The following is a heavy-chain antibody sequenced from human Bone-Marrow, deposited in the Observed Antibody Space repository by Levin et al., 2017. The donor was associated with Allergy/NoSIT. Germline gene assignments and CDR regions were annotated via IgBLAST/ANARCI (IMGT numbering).Heavy chain of an antibody. V-gene: IGHV3-21*01. D-gene: IGHD2-15*01. CDR2: ISSRSSYI. CDR3: ARDQDIVLEVAATGSDFDYYGMDV. J-gene: IGHJ6*02. CDR1: GFNLSNYS. Sequence: GESLKISCTASGFNLSNYSMNWVRQAPGKGLEWVSSISSRSSYIYYADSVKGRLTISRDNAKNSLFLQMNSLKAEDTALYYCARDQDIVLEVAATGSDFDYYGMDVWGQGTTVIVSS.